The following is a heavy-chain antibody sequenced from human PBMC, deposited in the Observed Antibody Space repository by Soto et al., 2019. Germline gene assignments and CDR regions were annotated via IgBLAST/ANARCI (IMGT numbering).Heavy chain of an antibody. CDR2: IWYDGSNK. Sequence: QVQLVESGGGVVQPGRSLRLSCAASGFTFSSYGMHWVRQAPGKGLEWVAVIWYDGSNKYYADSVKDRFTISRDNSKNTLELQMNSLRAEDTAVYYCARESGGIAAAAFDIWGQGTMVTVSS. V-gene: IGHV3-33*01. D-gene: IGHD6-13*01. CDR3: ARESGGIAAAAFDI. J-gene: IGHJ3*02. CDR1: GFTFSSYG.